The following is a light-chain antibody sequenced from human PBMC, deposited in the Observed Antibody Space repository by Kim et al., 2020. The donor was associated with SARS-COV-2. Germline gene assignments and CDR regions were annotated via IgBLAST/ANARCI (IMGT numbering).Light chain of an antibody. Sequence: SLSPGERATLSCRASQSVSPYLAWYQQKPGQAPRLLIYDASKRATGIPVRFSGSGSGTDFTLTTSSLEPDDFAVYYCQLRTNWLTSGGGTKVDIK. CDR2: DAS. CDR1: QSVSPY. V-gene: IGKV3-11*01. CDR3: QLRTNWLT. J-gene: IGKJ4*01.